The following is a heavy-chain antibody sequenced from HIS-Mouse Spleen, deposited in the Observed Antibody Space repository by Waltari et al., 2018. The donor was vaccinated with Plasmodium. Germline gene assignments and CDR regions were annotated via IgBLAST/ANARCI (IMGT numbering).Heavy chain of an antibody. V-gene: IGHV3-53*01. CDR2: IYECGIT. Sequence: EVQLVESGGGLIQPGGSLRLSCAASGFTVSSNYMSWVRPAQGKVGGCVSVIYECGITYYADSGKDRVTISRDNAKNTLYLQMNSLRAEDTAVYYCARGMKSSSSAFDIWGQGTMVTVSS. CDR1: GFTVSSNY. J-gene: IGHJ3*02. CDR3: ARGMKSSSSAFDI. D-gene: IGHD6-6*01.